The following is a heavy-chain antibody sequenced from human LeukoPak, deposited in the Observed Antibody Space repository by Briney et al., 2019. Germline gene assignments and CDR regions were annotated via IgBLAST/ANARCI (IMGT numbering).Heavy chain of an antibody. CDR2: IRHDGSNK. CDR1: GFTFSVYG. Sequence: GGSLRLSCAASGFTFSVYGMLWVRQAPGKGPEWVAFIRHDGSNKYYVDSVKGRFTISRDNSKNTLYLQMNSLIFEDTAVYYCVKESSGGWSNFDYWGQGTLVTVSS. V-gene: IGHV3-30*02. D-gene: IGHD6-19*01. CDR3: VKESSGGWSNFDY. J-gene: IGHJ4*02.